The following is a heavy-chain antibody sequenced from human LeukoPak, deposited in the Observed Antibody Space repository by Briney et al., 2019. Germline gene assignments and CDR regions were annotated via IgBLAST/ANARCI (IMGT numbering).Heavy chain of an antibody. CDR2: IWYDGSNK. V-gene: IGHV3-33*08. D-gene: IGHD2/OR15-2a*01. J-gene: IGHJ4*02. CDR1: GFTFSNYA. Sequence: GGSLRLSCAASGFTFSNYAMNWVRQAPGKGLEWVAVIWYDGSNKYYADSVKGRFTISRDNSKNTLYLQMNSLRAEDTAVYYCARGRIIRGYFDYWGQGTLVTVSS. CDR3: ARGRIIRGYFDY.